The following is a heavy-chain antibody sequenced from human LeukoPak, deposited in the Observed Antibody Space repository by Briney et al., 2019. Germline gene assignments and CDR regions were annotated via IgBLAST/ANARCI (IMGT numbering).Heavy chain of an antibody. CDR3: ARGNPLGSYGWYYFDY. CDR2: IYCSGST. D-gene: IGHD5-18*01. J-gene: IGHJ4*02. V-gene: IGHV4-39*01. CDR1: GGSISSSSYY. Sequence: KPSETLSLTCTVSGGSISSSSYYWGWIRQPPGKGLEWIGSIYCSGSTYYNPSLKSRVTISVDTSKNQFSLKLSSVTAADTAVYYCARGNPLGSYGWYYFDYWGQGTLVTVSS.